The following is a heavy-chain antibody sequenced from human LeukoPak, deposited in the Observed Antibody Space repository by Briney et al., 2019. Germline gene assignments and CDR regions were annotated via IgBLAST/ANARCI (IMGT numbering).Heavy chain of an antibody. CDR3: AKDRYDYVWGSYRDY. Sequence: PGGSLRLSCAASGFTFSSYAMSWVRQAPGKGLEWVSAISGSGGSTYYADSVKGRFTISRDNSKNTLYLQMNSLRAEDTAVYYCAKDRYDYVWGSYRDYWGQGTLVTVSS. CDR1: GFTFSSYA. J-gene: IGHJ4*02. D-gene: IGHD3-16*02. CDR2: ISGSGGST. V-gene: IGHV3-23*01.